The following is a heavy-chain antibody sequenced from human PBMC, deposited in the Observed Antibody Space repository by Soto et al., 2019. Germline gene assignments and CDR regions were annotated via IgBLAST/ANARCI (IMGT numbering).Heavy chain of an antibody. D-gene: IGHD4-17*01. V-gene: IGHV3-30*03. J-gene: IGHJ6*02. CDR3: AREDDYGYRYINYGLDV. CDR2: ISFDGSKK. CDR1: GFTFSSYG. Sequence: LRLSCAASGFTFSSYGMHWVRQAPGKGLEWVAVISFDGSKKYYTDSVKGRFTISRDNLKNTLYLQMNNLRVEDAALYFCAREDDYGYRYINYGLDVWGQGTTVTVS.